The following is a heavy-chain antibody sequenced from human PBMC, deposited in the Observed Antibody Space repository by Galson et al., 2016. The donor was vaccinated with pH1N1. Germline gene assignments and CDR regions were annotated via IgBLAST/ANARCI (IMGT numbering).Heavy chain of an antibody. CDR2: VHNSGNT. J-gene: IGHJ6*02. CDR3: AREDLVVGEGWDYGVDA. CDR1: GGSISSGGNY. D-gene: IGHD2-15*01. Sequence: TLSLTCTVFGVSGGSISSGGNYWRWIRQHPGKGLEWIGYVHNSGNTYYNPSLKSRVSMSVDTSKSQFSLRLASVTAAATAVYYWAREDLVVGEGWDYGVDAWGQGTTVTVSS. V-gene: IGHV4-31*03.